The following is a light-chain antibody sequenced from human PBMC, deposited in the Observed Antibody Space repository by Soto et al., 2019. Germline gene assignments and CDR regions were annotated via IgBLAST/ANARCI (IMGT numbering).Light chain of an antibody. CDR1: QSISNH. CDR2: AAS. CDR3: QQSYSTPWT. Sequence: DIQMTQSPSSLSASVEDRVIITCRASQSISNHLNWYQQKPGKAPKLLIYAASSLQSGVPSRFSGSGSGTDFTLTISSLQPEDFATYYCQQSYSTPWTFGQGTKVDI. J-gene: IGKJ1*01. V-gene: IGKV1-39*01.